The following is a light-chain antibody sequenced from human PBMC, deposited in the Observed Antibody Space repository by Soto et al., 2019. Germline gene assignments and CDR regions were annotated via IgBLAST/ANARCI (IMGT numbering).Light chain of an antibody. V-gene: IGKV3-20*01. J-gene: IGKJ1*01. CDR3: QQYGSSPRT. Sequence: EIVLTQSPGALSVSPGERAILSCRASQSVDSNFLAWYQQKPGQAPRLLIYATSTRATGIPDRFSGSGSGTDFSLTISRLDPEDLAVYFCQQYGSSPRTVGQGTKVDIK. CDR2: ATS. CDR1: QSVDSNF.